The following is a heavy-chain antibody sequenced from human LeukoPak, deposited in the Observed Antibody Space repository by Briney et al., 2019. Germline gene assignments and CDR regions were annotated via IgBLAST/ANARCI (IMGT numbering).Heavy chain of an antibody. D-gene: IGHD6-13*01. CDR2: ISSSGSTI. V-gene: IGHV3-11*01. Sequence: GGSLRLSCAASGFTFSDYYMSWIRQAPGKGLEWVSYISSSGSTIYYADSVKGRFTISRDNSKNTLYLQMNSLRAEDTAVYYCAKGAAAPRLWGYFDYWGQGTLVTVSS. J-gene: IGHJ4*02. CDR1: GFTFSDYY. CDR3: AKGAAAPRLWGYFDY.